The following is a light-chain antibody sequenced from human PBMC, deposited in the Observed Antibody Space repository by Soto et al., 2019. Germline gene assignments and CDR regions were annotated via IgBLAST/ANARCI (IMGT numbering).Light chain of an antibody. V-gene: IGLV3-21*02. CDR3: RVWVRTSNHYV. CDR2: DDS. J-gene: IGLJ1*01. Sequence: ELTQPPSVSVAPGQTVRVTCGGKNIGSKSVHWYQQKPGQAPVLVVYDDSDRPSRIPERFSGSNSGNTATLTISRVEAGDEADYHCRVWVRTSNHYVFGSGTKVTVL. CDR1: NIGSKS.